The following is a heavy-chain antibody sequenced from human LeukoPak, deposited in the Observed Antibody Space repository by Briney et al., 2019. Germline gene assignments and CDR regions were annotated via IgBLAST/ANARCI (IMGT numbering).Heavy chain of an antibody. J-gene: IGHJ4*02. CDR2: IYHTGTT. D-gene: IGHD4-23*01. Sequence: PSETLSLTCTLSRGSIMTTHWWSWVRQPPGKGLEWIGEIYHTGTTNYSPSLKSRLTISVDQSRNQFSLRLSSVTAADTATYYCAAWGVDYGGNFDYSDYWGQGILVIVSS. CDR3: AAWGVDYGGNFDYSDY. V-gene: IGHV4-4*02. CDR1: RGSIMTTHW.